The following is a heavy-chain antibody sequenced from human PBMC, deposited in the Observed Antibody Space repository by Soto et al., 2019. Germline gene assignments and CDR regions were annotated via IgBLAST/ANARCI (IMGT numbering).Heavy chain of an antibody. CDR3: ARRGLMDV. V-gene: IGHV5-51*01. Sequence: REALKLSGKGPGCSFTWFLLGWVRQMPGKGLEWMGIIYPGDSDTRYSPYFQGQVTISADKSISTAYLQWSSLKASETAMYYWARRGLMDVWGQGTTVTVSS. CDR1: GCSFTWFL. J-gene: IGHJ6*02. CDR2: IYPGDSDT.